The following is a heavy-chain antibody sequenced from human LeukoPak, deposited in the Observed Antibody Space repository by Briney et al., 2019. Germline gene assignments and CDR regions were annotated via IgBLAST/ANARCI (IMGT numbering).Heavy chain of an antibody. J-gene: IGHJ4*02. CDR2: INHSGST. Sequence: SETLSLTCTVSGGSISSYYWSWIRQPPGKGLEWIGEINHSGSTNYNPSLKSRVTISVDTSKNQFSLKLSSVTAADTAVYYCAAYYYDTSGPYFDYWGQGTLVTVSS. V-gene: IGHV4-34*01. CDR3: AAYYYDTSGPYFDY. CDR1: GGSISSYY. D-gene: IGHD3-22*01.